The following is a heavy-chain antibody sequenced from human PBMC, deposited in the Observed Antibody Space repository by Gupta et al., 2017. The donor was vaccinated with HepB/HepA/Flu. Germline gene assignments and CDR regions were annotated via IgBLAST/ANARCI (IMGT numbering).Heavy chain of an antibody. CDR2: FSKDSDRV. Sequence: VLLLESGGVLVQPGRSLRLSCSLSGVTLDEWDMHWFRQVPGKGLEWVSGFSKDSDRVDYEDSVKGGFTTCRDKAKNSLFLQMNKMIAEETAMYDGIKDRKPGGADVWGRGTSVTVSS. D-gene: IGHD3-16*01. CDR1: GVTLDEWD. J-gene: IGHJ6*02. V-gene: IGHV3-9*01. CDR3: IKDRKPGGADV.